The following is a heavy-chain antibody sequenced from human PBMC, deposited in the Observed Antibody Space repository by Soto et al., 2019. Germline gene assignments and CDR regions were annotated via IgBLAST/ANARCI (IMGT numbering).Heavy chain of an antibody. D-gene: IGHD5-18*01. CDR3: ASLGGAMALGEVWFDP. V-gene: IGHV1-18*01. CDR2: ISAYNGNT. CDR1: GYTFTSYG. J-gene: IGHJ5*02. Sequence: QVQLVQSGAEVKKPGASVKVSCKASGYTFTSYGISWVRQAPGQGLEWMGWISAYNGNTNYAQKLQGRVTMTTDTATSTAYMEPRRLRSDDTAVYYCASLGGAMALGEVWFDPWGQGTLVTVSS.